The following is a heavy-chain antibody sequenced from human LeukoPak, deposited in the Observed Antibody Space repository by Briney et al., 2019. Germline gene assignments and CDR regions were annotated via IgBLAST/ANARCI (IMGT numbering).Heavy chain of an antibody. CDR1: GFTFSTYP. Sequence: GGSLRLSCVASGFTFSTYPMHWVRQAPGKGLEYVSAISSNGGDTYYTNSVKGRFTISRDNAKNTLYLQMGSLRAEDMAVYYCARVRRYDSGVYYYDYWGQGTLVTVSS. CDR3: ARVRRYDSGVYYYDY. CDR2: ISSNGGDT. J-gene: IGHJ4*02. V-gene: IGHV3-64*01. D-gene: IGHD3-22*01.